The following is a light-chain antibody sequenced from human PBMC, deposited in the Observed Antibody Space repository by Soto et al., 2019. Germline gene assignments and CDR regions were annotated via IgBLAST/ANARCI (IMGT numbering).Light chain of an antibody. CDR3: QQYNEWPRRLT. V-gene: IGKV3-15*01. J-gene: IGKJ4*01. Sequence: EIVMTQSPATLSVSPGERATLSCRASQSLSSNLAWYQQKPGQAPRLLIYGASTRATGIPARFSGSGSGTEFTLTISSLQSEDFAVYYCQQYNEWPRRLTFGGGTKVEIK. CDR2: GAS. CDR1: QSLSSN.